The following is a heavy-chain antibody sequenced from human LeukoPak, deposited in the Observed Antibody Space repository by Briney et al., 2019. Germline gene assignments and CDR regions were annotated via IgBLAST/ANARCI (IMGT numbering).Heavy chain of an antibody. V-gene: IGHV4-4*07. CDR2: IYTGGST. CDR1: GGSISSYY. Sequence: ETLSLTCTVSGGSISSYYWSWIRQPAGKGLEGIGRIYTGGSTNYNPSLKSRVTMSVDKSKNQFSLKLSSVTAADTAVYYCARGLGYCSSTSCYGVFGFGYWGQGTLVTVSS. D-gene: IGHD2-2*01. CDR3: ARGLGYCSSTSCYGVFGFGY. J-gene: IGHJ4*02.